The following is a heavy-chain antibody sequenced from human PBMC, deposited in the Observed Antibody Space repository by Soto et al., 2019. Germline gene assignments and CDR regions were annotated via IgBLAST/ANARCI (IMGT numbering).Heavy chain of an antibody. J-gene: IGHJ4*02. CDR2: IYYSGST. V-gene: IGHV4-31*03. CDR1: GGSISSGGYY. Sequence: SETLSLTCTVSGGSISSGGYYWSWIRQHPGKGLEWIGYIYYSGSTYYNPSLKSRVTISVDTSKNQFSLKLSSVTAADTAVYYCAKDPRDNWNYVSRPYFDYWGQGTLVTVS. D-gene: IGHD1-7*01. CDR3: AKDPRDNWNYVSRPYFDY.